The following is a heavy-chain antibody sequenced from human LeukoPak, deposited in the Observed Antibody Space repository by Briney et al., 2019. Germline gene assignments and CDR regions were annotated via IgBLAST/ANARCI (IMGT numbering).Heavy chain of an antibody. CDR1: GGSFSGYY. CDR3: ARTREEWEPLKTNWFDP. CDR2: SNHSGST. V-gene: IGHV4-34*01. J-gene: IGHJ5*02. Sequence: SETLSLTCAVYGGSFSGYYWSWIRQPPGKGLEWIGESNHSGSTYYNPSLKSRVTISVDTSKNQFSLKLSSVTAADTAVYYCARTREEWEPLKTNWFDPWGQGTLVTVSS. D-gene: IGHD1-26*01.